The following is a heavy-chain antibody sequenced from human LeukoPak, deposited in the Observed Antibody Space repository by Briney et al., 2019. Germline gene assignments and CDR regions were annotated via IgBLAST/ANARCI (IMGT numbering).Heavy chain of an antibody. CDR2: ISGSGGST. V-gene: IGHV3-23*01. CDR3: ASSGWYPEYFQH. D-gene: IGHD6-19*01. Sequence: PGGSLRLSCAASGFTFSSYAMSWVRQAPGKGLEWVSAISGSGGSTYYADSVKGRFTISRDNSRNTLYLQMNSLRAEDTAVYYCASSGWYPEYFQHWGQGTLVTVSS. J-gene: IGHJ1*01. CDR1: GFTFSSYA.